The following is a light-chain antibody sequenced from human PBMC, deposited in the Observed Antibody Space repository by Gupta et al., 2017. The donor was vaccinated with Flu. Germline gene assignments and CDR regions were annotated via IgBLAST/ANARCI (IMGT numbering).Light chain of an antibody. CDR3: QQAYSFPLT. Sequence: DIQLTQSPSSLSPSVADRVTVTSRASQNIYSHLVWYQQKPGKAPKLLISPASTLQSGVPSRFSGSGSETDFTLTITRLQPEDAATYYCQQAYSFPLTFGGGTKVEIK. J-gene: IGKJ4*01. CDR1: QNIYSH. V-gene: IGKV1-12*01. CDR2: PAS.